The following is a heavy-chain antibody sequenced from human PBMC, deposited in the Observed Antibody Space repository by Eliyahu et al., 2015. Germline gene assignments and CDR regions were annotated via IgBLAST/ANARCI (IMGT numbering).Heavy chain of an antibody. J-gene: IGHJ6*02. D-gene: IGHD4-11*01. Sequence: EVQLVESGGGLVKPGGSLRLSCAASGFTFSNAWMSWVRQAPGKGLEWVGRIKSKTDGGTTDYAAPVKGRFTISRDDSKNTLYLQMNSLKTEDTAVYYCTTDVTVSPRYYYYYGMDVWGQGTTVTVSS. CDR2: IKSKTDGGTT. CDR3: TTDVTVSPRYYYYYGMDV. V-gene: IGHV3-15*01. CDR1: GFTFSNAW.